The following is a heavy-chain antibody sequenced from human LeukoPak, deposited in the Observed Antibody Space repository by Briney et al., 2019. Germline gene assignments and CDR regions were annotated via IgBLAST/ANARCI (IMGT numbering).Heavy chain of an antibody. CDR1: GYTFTSYG. V-gene: IGHV1-18*04. Sequence: ASVKVSCKASGYTFTSYGISWVRQAPGQGLEWMGWISAYNGNTNYAQKLQGRVTMTTDTSTSTAYMELRSLRSDDTAVCYCARNKCSGGSCYSRWFDPWGQGTLVTVSS. CDR3: ARNKCSGGSCYSRWFDP. CDR2: ISAYNGNT. J-gene: IGHJ5*02. D-gene: IGHD2-15*01.